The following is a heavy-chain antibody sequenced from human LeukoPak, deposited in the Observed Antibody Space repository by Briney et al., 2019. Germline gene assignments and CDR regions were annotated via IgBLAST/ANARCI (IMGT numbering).Heavy chain of an antibody. CDR3: AKDKGDYTSSSSSYNWFDS. V-gene: IGHV3-23*01. CDR2: ISGSGGST. CDR1: GFTFSTYA. Sequence: GGSLRLSCAASGFTFSTYAMSWVRQAPGKGPEWVSAISGSGGSTYYPDSVRGRFTISRDNAKNTLYLKISSLRAEDTALYYCAKDKGDYTSSSSSYNWFDSWGQGTLVTVSS. D-gene: IGHD6-6*01. J-gene: IGHJ5*01.